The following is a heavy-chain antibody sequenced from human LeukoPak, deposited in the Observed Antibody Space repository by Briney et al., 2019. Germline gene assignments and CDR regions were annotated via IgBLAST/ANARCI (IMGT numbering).Heavy chain of an antibody. CDR2: IIPIFATP. J-gene: IGHJ4*02. CDR3: ARGPLYYDLSTGYPPSEMYYFDY. V-gene: IGHV1-69*05. CDR1: GGTFSSYA. Sequence: SVTVSCKASGGTFSSYAVSWVRQAPGQGLEWIGGIIPIFATPDYAQKFRGRVSITTDESTSTAYMELSSLRSEDTALYYCARGPLYYDLSTGYPPSEMYYFDYWGQGTLVTVSS. D-gene: IGHD3-9*01.